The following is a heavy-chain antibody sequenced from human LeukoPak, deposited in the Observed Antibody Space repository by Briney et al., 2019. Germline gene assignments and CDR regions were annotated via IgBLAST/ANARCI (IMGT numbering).Heavy chain of an antibody. CDR1: GFTFSTYA. D-gene: IGHD1-26*01. V-gene: IGHV3-23*01. CDR3: AKGGGENVGPTDY. J-gene: IGHJ4*02. CDR2: ISGSGGST. Sequence: GGSLRLSCVASGFTFSTYAMSWVRQAPGNGLEWVSTISGSGGSTYYADSVKGRFTISGDNSKNTLYLQMNSLRVEDTAVYYCAKGGGENVGPTDYWGQGTLVTVSS.